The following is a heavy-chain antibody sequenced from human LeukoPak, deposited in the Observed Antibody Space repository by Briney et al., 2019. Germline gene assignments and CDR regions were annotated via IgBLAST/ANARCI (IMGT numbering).Heavy chain of an antibody. CDR3: VSFDIGDY. CDR1: GYTFSSYA. V-gene: IGHV7-4-1*02. CDR2: INTNTGNP. Sequence: ASVKVSCKASGYTFSSYAMHWVRQAPGQGPEYMGWINTNTGNPAYAQGFTGRFVFSLDTSVSTAYLQISSLKAEDTAVYYCVSFDIGDYWGQGTLVTVSS. D-gene: IGHD2-15*01. J-gene: IGHJ4*02.